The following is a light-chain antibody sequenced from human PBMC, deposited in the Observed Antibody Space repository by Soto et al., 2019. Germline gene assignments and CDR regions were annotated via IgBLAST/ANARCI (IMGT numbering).Light chain of an antibody. Sequence: DIVMTHSPPSSHVTVRQPAAISCRSSQSLVYSDGNTYLNWFQQRPGQSPRRLIYKVSNRDSGVPDRFSGSGSGTDFTLKISRVEAEDVGVYYCMQGTHPFTFGQGTRLEIK. J-gene: IGKJ5*01. CDR2: KVS. CDR1: QSLVYSDGNTY. V-gene: IGKV2-30*01. CDR3: MQGTHPFT.